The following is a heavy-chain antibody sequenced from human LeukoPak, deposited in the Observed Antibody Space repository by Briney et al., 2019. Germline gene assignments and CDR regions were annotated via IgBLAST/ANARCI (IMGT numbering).Heavy chain of an antibody. J-gene: IGHJ4*02. CDR3: ARDRSYYSDTGTDY. V-gene: IGHV4-61*02. Sequence: SETLSLTCTVSGASISRGSHYWSWIRRPAGKGLEWIGRIYTIGNTNYSPSLWRRVTISVDTSKNQFSLRLHSVTAADTAVYYCARDRSYYSDTGTDYWGQGALVTVSS. CDR1: GASISRGSHY. CDR2: IYTIGNT. D-gene: IGHD3-22*01.